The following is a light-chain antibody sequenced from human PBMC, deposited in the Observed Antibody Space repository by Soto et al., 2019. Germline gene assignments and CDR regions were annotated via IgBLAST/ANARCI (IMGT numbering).Light chain of an antibody. CDR1: SSDVGSYNL. J-gene: IGLJ1*01. CDR3: CSYAGSSLYV. CDR2: EGS. Sequence: QSVLTQPASVSGSPGQSITIAFTGTSSDVGSYNLVSWYQQHPGKAPKLMIYEGSKRPSGVSNRFSGSKSGNTASLTISGLQAEDEADYYCCSYAGSSLYVFGTGTKVTVL. V-gene: IGLV2-23*01.